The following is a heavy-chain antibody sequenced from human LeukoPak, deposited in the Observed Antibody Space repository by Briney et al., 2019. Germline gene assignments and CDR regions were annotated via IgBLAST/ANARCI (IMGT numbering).Heavy chain of an antibody. V-gene: IGHV4-39*02. J-gene: IGHJ3*02. CDR1: GGSISSSSYY. D-gene: IGHD4-23*01. CDR2: IYYSGST. Sequence: KPSETLSLTCTVSGGSISSSSYYWGWIRQPPGKGLEWIGSIYYSGSTYYNPSLKSRFTISVDTSKNQFSLKLSSVTAADTAVYYCARDYGGNFGGDAFDIWGQGTMVTVSS. CDR3: ARDYGGNFGGDAFDI.